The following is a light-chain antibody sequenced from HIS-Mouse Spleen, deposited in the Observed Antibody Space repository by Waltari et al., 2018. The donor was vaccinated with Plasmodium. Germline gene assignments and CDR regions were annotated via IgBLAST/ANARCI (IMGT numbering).Light chain of an antibody. V-gene: IGLV3-21*02. Sequence: SYVLTQPPSVSVAPGPTAGIPCGGTNLGSQSVHWYQQKPGQAPVVVGYDDSDRPSGIPERFSGSNSGNTATLTISRGEAGDEADYYCQVWDSSSDHPVFGGGTKLTVL. CDR1: NLGSQS. J-gene: IGLJ2*01. CDR3: QVWDSSSDHPV. CDR2: DDS.